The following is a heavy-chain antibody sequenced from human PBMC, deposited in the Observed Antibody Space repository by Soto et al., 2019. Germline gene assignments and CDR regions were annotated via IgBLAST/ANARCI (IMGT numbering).Heavy chain of an antibody. D-gene: IGHD2-15*01. Sequence: ASVKVSCKASGGTFSSYAISWVRQAPGQGLEWMGGIIPIFGTANYAQKFQGRVTITADESTSTAYMELSSVTAADTAVYYCARGPRGLGYCSGGSCYFGVRAYYYYGMDVWGQGTTVTVSS. J-gene: IGHJ6*02. CDR1: GGTFSSYA. V-gene: IGHV1-69*13. CDR2: IIPIFGTA. CDR3: ARGPRGLGYCSGGSCYFGVRAYYYYGMDV.